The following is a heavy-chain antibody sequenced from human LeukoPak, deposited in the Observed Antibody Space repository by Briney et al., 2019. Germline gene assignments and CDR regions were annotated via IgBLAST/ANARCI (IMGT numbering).Heavy chain of an antibody. D-gene: IGHD2-21*02. V-gene: IGHV4-4*02. J-gene: IGHJ3*02. CDR1: GGSISSSNW. CDR2: IYHSGST. CDR3: ASKDCGGDCSSDDAFDI. Sequence: PSEPLSLTCAVSGGSISSSNWRSWVRQPPGTGLEWIGEIYHSGSTNYNPSLKSRVTISVDKSKNQFSLKLSSVTAADTAVYYCASKDCGGDCSSDDAFDIWGQGTMVTVSS.